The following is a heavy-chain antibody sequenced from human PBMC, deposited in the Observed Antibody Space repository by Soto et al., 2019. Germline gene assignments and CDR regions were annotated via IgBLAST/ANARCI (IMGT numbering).Heavy chain of an antibody. V-gene: IGHV3-48*01. J-gene: IGHJ6*03. D-gene: IGHD2-15*01. CDR1: GFTFSSYS. Sequence: GGSLRLSCAASGFTFSSYSMNWVRQAPGKGLEWVSYISSSSSTIYYADSVKGRFTISRDNAKNSLYLQMNSLRAEDTAVYYCARDIGFNVYCSGGSCYTAPYMDVWGKGTTVTVSS. CDR2: ISSSSSTI. CDR3: ARDIGFNVYCSGGSCYTAPYMDV.